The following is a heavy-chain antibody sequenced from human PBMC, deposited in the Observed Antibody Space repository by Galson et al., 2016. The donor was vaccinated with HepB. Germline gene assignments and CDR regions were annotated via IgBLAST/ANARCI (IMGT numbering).Heavy chain of an antibody. V-gene: IGHV2-5*02. CDR2: LYWDDHK. Sequence: PALVKPTQTLTLTCSFSGFSLISYGVGVGWIRQPPGKALEWLALLYWDDHKHYSPSLESRLTITKDTSKNEVVLTMTNMDPVDTSTYLCEHISLPCHVSPYCDSTNSYGPFDFWGQGTLVSVSS. CDR3: EHISLPCHVSPYCDSTNSYGPFDF. D-gene: IGHD2-2*01. CDR1: GFSLISYGVG. J-gene: IGHJ4*02.